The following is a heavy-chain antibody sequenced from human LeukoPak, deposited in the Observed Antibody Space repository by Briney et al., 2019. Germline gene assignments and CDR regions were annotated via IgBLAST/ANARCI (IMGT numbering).Heavy chain of an antibody. CDR1: GGSISSYY. J-gene: IGHJ4*02. V-gene: IGHV4-4*07. CDR3: ARERFTYYDFWSGYTH. CDR2: IYTSGST. D-gene: IGHD3-3*01. Sequence: SETLSLTCTVSGGSISSYYWSWIRQPAGKGLEWIGRIYTSGSTNYNPSLKSRVTMSVDTSKNQFSLKLSSVTAADTAVYYCARERFTYYDFWSGYTHWGQGTLVTVSS.